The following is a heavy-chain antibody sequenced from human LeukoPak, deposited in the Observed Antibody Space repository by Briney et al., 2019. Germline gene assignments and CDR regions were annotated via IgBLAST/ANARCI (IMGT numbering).Heavy chain of an antibody. D-gene: IGHD3-22*01. V-gene: IGHV3-7*01. J-gene: IGHJ5*02. Sequence: RGSLRLSCAASGFTFSSYWMSWVRQAPGKGLEWVANIKQEGSEKYYVDSVKGRFTISRDNAKNSLYLQMNSLRAEDTAVYYCARVGYYYDSSRFDPWGQGTLVTVSS. CDR2: IKQEGSEK. CDR3: ARVGYYYDSSRFDP. CDR1: GFTFSSYW.